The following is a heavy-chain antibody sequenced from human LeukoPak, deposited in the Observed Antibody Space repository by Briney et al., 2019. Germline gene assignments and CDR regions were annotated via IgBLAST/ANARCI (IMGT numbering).Heavy chain of an antibody. CDR3: ARDRDGESDHDY. CDR1: GYTFTGYY. J-gene: IGHJ4*02. Sequence: ASVKVSCKASGYTFTGYYMHWVRQAPGQGLEWMGCINPNSGGTNYAQKFQGRVPMTRDTSISTAYMELSRLRSDDTAVYYCARDRDGESDHDYWGQGTLVTVSS. D-gene: IGHD3-10*01. V-gene: IGHV1-2*02. CDR2: INPNSGGT.